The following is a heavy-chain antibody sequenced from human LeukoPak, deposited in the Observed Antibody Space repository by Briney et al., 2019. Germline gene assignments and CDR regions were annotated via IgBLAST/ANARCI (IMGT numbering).Heavy chain of an antibody. D-gene: IGHD5-12*01. CDR2: MDSSGST. CDR1: GGSFSSYY. V-gene: IGHV4-59*01. Sequence: PETLSLTCTVSGGSFSSYYWTWIRQPPGKGLEWIGYMDSSGSTIYNPSLQSRLTMSLDTSKNQFSLRLSSVTAADTAIYYCTRAVGDSGYGRFSDCWGQGSLVTVSS. CDR3: TRAVGDSGYGRFSDC. J-gene: IGHJ4*02.